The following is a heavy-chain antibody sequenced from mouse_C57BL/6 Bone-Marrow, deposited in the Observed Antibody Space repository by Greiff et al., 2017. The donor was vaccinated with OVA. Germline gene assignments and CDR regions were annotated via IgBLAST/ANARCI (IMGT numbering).Heavy chain of an antibody. CDR1: GFNIKDDY. CDR3: TTALGGDY. V-gene: IGHV14-4*01. J-gene: IGHJ2*01. CDR2: IDPENGDT. D-gene: IGHD2-10*02. Sequence: EVKLMESGAELVRPGASVKLSCTASGFNIKDDYMHWVKQRPEQGLEWIGWIDPENGDTEYASKFQGKATITADTSSNTAYLQLSSLTSEDTAVYYCTTALGGDYWGQCTTLTVSS.